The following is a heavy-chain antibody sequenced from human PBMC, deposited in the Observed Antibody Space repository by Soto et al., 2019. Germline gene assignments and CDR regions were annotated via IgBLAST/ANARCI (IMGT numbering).Heavy chain of an antibody. CDR1: GFTVSRNY. J-gene: IGHJ4*02. D-gene: IGHD1-1*01. CDR2: IYSGGGT. Sequence: EVQLVESGGGLVQPGGSLRLSCAASGFTVSRNYMTWVRQAPGKGLEWVSVIYSGGGTYYADSVKGRFTISRYTSKNTVYLQMNSLRVDDTAVYYCAKGGNEPNDYWGQGTLVTVSS. V-gene: IGHV3-66*01. CDR3: AKGGNEPNDY.